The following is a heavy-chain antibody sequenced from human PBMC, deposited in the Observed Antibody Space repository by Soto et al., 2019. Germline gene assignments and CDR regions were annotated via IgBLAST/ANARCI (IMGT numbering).Heavy chain of an antibody. V-gene: IGHV1-69*13. Sequence: SVKVSCKASGGTFSSYAISWVRQAPGQGLEWMGGIIPIFGTANYAQKFQGRVTITADESTSTAYMELSSLRSEDTAVYYCARDLGRGYCISTSCPLSWFDPWGQGTLVTVS. CDR2: IIPIFGTA. J-gene: IGHJ5*02. D-gene: IGHD2-2*01. CDR1: GGTFSSYA. CDR3: ARDLGRGYCISTSCPLSWFDP.